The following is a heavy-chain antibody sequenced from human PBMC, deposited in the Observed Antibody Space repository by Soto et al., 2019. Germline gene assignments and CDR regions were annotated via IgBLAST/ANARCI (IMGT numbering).Heavy chain of an antibody. CDR1: GGSIYNYY. D-gene: IGHD6-13*01. CDR2: IYHSGST. J-gene: IGHJ4*02. V-gene: IGHV4-59*12. CDR3: ARGPTRYSSSWYTY. Sequence: SETLSLTCTVSGGSIYNYYWSWVRQPPGKGLEWIGEIYHSGSTNYNPSLKSRVTISVDTFKNQFSLKLSSVTAADTAVYYCARGPTRYSSSWYTYWGQGTLVTVSS.